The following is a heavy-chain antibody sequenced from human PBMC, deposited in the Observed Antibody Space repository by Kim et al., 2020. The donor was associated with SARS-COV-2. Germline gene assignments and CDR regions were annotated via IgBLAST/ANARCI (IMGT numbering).Heavy chain of an antibody. CDR3: ATKRGDKYYYDSSGYYLPFDY. D-gene: IGHD3-22*01. V-gene: IGHV1-24*01. CDR2: FDPEDGET. J-gene: IGHJ4*02. Sequence: ASVKVSCKVSGYTLTELSMHWVRQAPGKGLEWMGGFDPEDGETIYAQKFQGRVTMTEDTSTDTAYMELSSLRSEDTAVYYCATKRGDKYYYDSSGYYLPFDYWGQGTLGTVSS. CDR1: GYTLTELS.